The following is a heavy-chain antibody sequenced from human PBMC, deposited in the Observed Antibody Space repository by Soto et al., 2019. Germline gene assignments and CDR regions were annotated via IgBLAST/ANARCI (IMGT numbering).Heavy chain of an antibody. CDR1: GFTFSHYD. V-gene: IGHV3-33*01. J-gene: IGHJ3*02. D-gene: IGHD6-13*01. CDR3: AGEDSAAGVTDDAFDI. CDR2: IDSDGNNT. Sequence: QAQLVESGGGVAQPGRSLRLSCAASGFTFSHYDMHWVRQAPGKGLEWVAFIDSDGNNTYSGDSVRGRFTISRDNSRKTLYLHMDSLRVGDTGVYYCAGEDSAAGVTDDAFDIWGQGTMVSVSS.